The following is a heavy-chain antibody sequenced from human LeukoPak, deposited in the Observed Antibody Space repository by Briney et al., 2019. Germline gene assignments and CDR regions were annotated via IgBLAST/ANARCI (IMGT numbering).Heavy chain of an antibody. CDR2: INPNSGGT. J-gene: IGHJ4*02. CDR3: ARVGLYYFDF. V-gene: IGHV1-2*02. CDR1: GCNLTAYY. D-gene: IGHD2-21*02. Sequence: ASVKVSCKASGCNLTAYYMHWVRQAPGQGLEWMGWINPNSGGTNYAQKFQGRVTMTRDTSISTAYMELSRLRSGDTAVYYCARVGLYYFDFWGQGTLVTVSS.